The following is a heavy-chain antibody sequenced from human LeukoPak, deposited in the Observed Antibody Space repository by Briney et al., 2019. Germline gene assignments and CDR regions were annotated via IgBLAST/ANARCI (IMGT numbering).Heavy chain of an antibody. D-gene: IGHD6-19*01. CDR3: AKDNRRHYTSGPNPDSLH. CDR2: ISWNSGSI. CDR1: GFIFNNHA. V-gene: IGHV3-9*01. J-gene: IGHJ4*02. Sequence: GGSLRLSCAGSGFIFNNHAMHWVRQPPGKGLEWVSGISWNSGSIDYADSVKGRFTISRDNAKNSLYLQMNSLRVEDTAFYYCAKDNRRHYTSGPNPDSLHWGQGALVTVSS.